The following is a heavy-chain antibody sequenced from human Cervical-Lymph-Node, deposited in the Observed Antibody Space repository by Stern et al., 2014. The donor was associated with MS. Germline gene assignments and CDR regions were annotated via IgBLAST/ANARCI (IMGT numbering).Heavy chain of an antibody. J-gene: IGHJ4*02. CDR3: AKDASTNYFRFFFDG. Sequence: QMQLLQSGGGVVQPGRSLRLSCAASGFMFRSFAMHWVRHSPGKGLEWEAGISYEGSTKYYGDSVKGRFTISRDNSKNTMYLQMNSLRPEDTALYYCAKDASTNYFRFFFDGWGQGALVTVSS. CDR2: ISYEGSTK. D-gene: IGHD3-9*01. CDR1: GFMFRSFA. V-gene: IGHV3-30*18.